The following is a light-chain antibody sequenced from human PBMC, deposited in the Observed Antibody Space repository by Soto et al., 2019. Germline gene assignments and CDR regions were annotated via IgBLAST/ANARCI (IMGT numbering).Light chain of an antibody. J-gene: IGKJ4*01. CDR3: HQRRQWPLT. CDR1: QSIGSL. V-gene: IGKV3-11*01. CDR2: DVS. Sequence: EIALTQSPGTLCLCPGERGSLXCRASQSIGSLFAWYQQTTGRAPRLLISDVSNRAHGSPARFSGSGSVTDFTRTISSLESEDFAVYYGHQRRQWPLTFGGGTKVDI.